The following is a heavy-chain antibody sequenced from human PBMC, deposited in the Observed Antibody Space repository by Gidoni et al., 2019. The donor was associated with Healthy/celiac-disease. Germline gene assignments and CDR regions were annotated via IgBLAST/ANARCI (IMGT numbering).Heavy chain of an antibody. CDR2: IYYSGST. CDR1: GGSISSYY. V-gene: IGHV4-59*01. Sequence: QVQLQESGPGLVKPSETLSLTCTVSGGSISSYYWSWIRQPPGKGLEWIGYIYYSGSTNYNPSLKSRVTISVDTSKNQFSLKLSSVTAADTAVYYCARSRGQQLVRYYYYYMDVWGKGTTVTVSS. CDR3: ARSRGQQLVRYYYYYMDV. D-gene: IGHD6-13*01. J-gene: IGHJ6*03.